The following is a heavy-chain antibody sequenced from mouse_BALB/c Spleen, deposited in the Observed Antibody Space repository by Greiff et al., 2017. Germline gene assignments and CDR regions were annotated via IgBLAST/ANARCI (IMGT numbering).Heavy chain of an antibody. CDR3: ARFIYGSSFYYAMDY. V-gene: IGHV3-8*02. J-gene: IGHJ4*01. CDR1: GDSITSGY. Sequence: EVKLEESGPSLVKPSQTLSLTCSVTGDSITSGYWNWIRKFPGNKLEYMGYISYSGSTYYNPSLKSRISITRDTSKNQYYLQLNSVTTEDTATYYCARFIYGSSFYYAMDYWGQGTSVTVSS. CDR2: ISYSGST. D-gene: IGHD1-1*01.